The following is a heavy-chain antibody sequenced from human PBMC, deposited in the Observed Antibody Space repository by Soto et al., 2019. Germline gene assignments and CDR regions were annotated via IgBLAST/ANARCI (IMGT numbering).Heavy chain of an antibody. Sequence: SETLSLTCTVSGDSIKNYFWSWVRQPPGKGLEWIGHFYHSGTTNYSPALKSRVTISIDQSKNQFSLRLNSVTAADTAVYFCARAPGYCTNGVCPIFDFWGQGIPVTV. CDR3: ARAPGYCTNGVCPIFDF. J-gene: IGHJ4*02. CDR2: FYHSGTT. CDR1: GDSIKNYF. V-gene: IGHV4-59*01. D-gene: IGHD2-8*01.